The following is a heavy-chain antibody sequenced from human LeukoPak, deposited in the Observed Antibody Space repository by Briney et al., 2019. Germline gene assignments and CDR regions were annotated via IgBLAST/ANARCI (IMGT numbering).Heavy chain of an antibody. CDR3: ARVDTAMVGGYYYYGMDV. V-gene: IGHV4-59*01. CDR1: GGSISSYY. D-gene: IGHD5-18*01. Sequence: PSETLSLTCTVSGGSISSYYWSWIRQPRGKGLEWIGYIYYSGSTNYNPSLKSRVTISVDTSKNQFSLKLSSVTAADTAVYYCARVDTAMVGGYYYYGMDVWGKGTTVTVSS. CDR2: IYYSGST. J-gene: IGHJ6*04.